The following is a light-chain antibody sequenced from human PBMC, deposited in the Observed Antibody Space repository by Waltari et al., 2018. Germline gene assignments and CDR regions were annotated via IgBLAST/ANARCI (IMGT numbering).Light chain of an antibody. CDR1: ISNIGNYY. V-gene: IGLV1-51*01. CDR3: ATWDNSLREVV. J-gene: IGLJ2*01. CDR2: DNN. Sequence: QSVLTQPPSVSAAPGQKVTIYCSGSISNIGNYYVSWYHQLPGAAPKLLIYDNNKRPSGIPERFSASKSGTSATLGIAGLQIGDEADYYCATWDNSLREVVFGGGTKLTVL.